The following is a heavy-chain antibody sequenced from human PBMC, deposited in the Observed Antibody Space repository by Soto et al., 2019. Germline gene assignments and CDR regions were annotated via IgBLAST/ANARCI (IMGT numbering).Heavy chain of an antibody. D-gene: IGHD5-18*01. Sequence: QVQLVQSGAEVKKPGASVKVSCKASGYTFTSYDINWVRQATGQGLEWMGWMNPNSGNTAYAQKFQGRVTMTRNTSRSTAYMELSSRRSEDTAVYYCAREGGYSYGFGYWGQGTLVTVSS. CDR1: GYTFTSYD. J-gene: IGHJ4*02. V-gene: IGHV1-8*01. CDR2: MNPNSGNT. CDR3: AREGGYSYGFGY.